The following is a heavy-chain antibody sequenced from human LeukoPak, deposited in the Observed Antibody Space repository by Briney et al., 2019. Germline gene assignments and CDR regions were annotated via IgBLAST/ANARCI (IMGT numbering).Heavy chain of an antibody. J-gene: IGHJ4*02. CDR2: ISFDGSAK. CDR1: GFAFSNYG. Sequence: GGSLGLSCAASGFAFSNYGMHWVRQAPGKGLEWVSVISFDGSAKYYADSVKGRFTISRDNSKNTLYLQMTSLRAEDTAVYYCAKDRVTAAGYYFDYWGQGTLVTVSS. CDR3: AKDRVTAAGYYFDY. V-gene: IGHV3-30*18. D-gene: IGHD6-13*01.